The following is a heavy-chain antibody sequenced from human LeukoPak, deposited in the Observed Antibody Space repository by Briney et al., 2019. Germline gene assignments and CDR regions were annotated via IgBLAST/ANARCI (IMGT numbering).Heavy chain of an antibody. CDR3: ARVNRKSGWFDP. D-gene: IGHD2/OR15-2a*01. Sequence: ASVKVSCKASGGTFSSYAISWVRQAPGQGLEWMGWISAYNGNTNYAQKLQGRVTMTTDTSTSTAYMELRSLRSDDTAVYYCARVNRKSGWFDPWGQGTLVTVSS. CDR1: GGTFSSYA. J-gene: IGHJ5*02. V-gene: IGHV1-18*01. CDR2: ISAYNGNT.